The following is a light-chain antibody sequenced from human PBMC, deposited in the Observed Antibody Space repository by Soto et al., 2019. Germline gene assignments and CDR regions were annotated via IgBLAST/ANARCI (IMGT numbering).Light chain of an antibody. CDR2: GAS. J-gene: IGKJ1*01. Sequence: EIVLTQSPGTLSLSPGERATLSCRASQSFSSSYLAWYQRKPGQAPRLLIYGASSRATGVPARFSGSGSGTEFTLTISSLQSEDFAIYYCQQYQNLWTFGQGTKVDIK. CDR3: QQYQNLWT. CDR1: QSFSSSY. V-gene: IGKV3-20*01.